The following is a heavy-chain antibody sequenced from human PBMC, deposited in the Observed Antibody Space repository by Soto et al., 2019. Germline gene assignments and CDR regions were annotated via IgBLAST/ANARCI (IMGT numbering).Heavy chain of an antibody. CDR1: GFAFNNYG. D-gene: IGHD2-2*01. Sequence: GSLRLSCTVSGFAFNNYGINWVRQAPGKGLEWVSSISKSDYTYYSDSVKGRFAISRDNAKSSVSLQMNTLRVEDTAVYYCAREDSIIIPAVSDFWGQGALVTVSS. V-gene: IGHV3-21*01. CDR3: AREDSIIIPAVSDF. J-gene: IGHJ4*02. CDR2: ISKSDYT.